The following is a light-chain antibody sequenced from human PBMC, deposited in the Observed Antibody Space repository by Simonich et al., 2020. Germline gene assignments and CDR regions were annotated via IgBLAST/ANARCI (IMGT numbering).Light chain of an antibody. V-gene: IGKV1-5*03. J-gene: IGKJ4*01. CDR2: KAS. Sequence: DIQMTQSPSTLSASVGDRVTITCRASQSISSWLAWYQQKPGKAPRLLIYKASSLESGVPSRFSGSGSGTEFTLTISSLQPDDFATYYCQQYYSTRLTFGGGTKVEIK. CDR1: QSISSW. CDR3: QQYYSTRLT.